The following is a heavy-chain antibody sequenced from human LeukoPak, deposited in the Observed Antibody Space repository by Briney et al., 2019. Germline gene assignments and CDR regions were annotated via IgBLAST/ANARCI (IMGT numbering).Heavy chain of an antibody. V-gene: IGHV3-66*01. CDR1: GFTVSSNF. J-gene: IGHJ4*02. CDR2: IYSGGDA. D-gene: IGHD6-13*01. Sequence: GGSLRLSCAASGFTVSSNFMGWVRQAPGKGLEWVSVIYSGGDAYYADSVKGRFTISRDNSKNTLYLQMNSLRAEDTAVYYCAKGSSRHDPIDYWGQGTLVTVSS. CDR3: AKGSSRHDPIDY.